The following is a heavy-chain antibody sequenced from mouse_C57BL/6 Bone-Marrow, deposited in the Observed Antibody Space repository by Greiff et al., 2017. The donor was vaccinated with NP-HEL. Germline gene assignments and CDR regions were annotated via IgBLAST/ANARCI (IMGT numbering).Heavy chain of an antibody. D-gene: IGHD1-1*01. J-gene: IGHJ4*01. CDR2: ISYDGSN. CDR3: ARGGTTGVYAMDY. Sequence: EVKLQESGPGLVKPSQSLSLTCSVTGYSITSGYYWNWIRQFPGNKLEWMGYISYDGSNNYNPSLKNRISITRDTSKNQFFLKLNSVTTEDTATYYCARGGTTGVYAMDYWGQGTSVTVSS. CDR1: GYSITSGYY. V-gene: IGHV3-6*01.